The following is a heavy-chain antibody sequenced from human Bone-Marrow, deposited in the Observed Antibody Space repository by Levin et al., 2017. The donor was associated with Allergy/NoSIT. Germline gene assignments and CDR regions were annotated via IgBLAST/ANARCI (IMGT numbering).Heavy chain of an antibody. CDR2: MNPNSGNT. J-gene: IGHJ5*02. D-gene: IGHD3-22*01. Sequence: ASVKVSCKASGYTFTSYDINWVRQATGQGLEWMGWMNPNSGNTGYAQKFQGRVTMTRNTSISTAYMELSSLRSEDTAVYYCARCGGGSSGYSNWFDPWGQGTLVTVSS. CDR1: GYTFTSYD. V-gene: IGHV1-8*01. CDR3: ARCGGGSSGYSNWFDP.